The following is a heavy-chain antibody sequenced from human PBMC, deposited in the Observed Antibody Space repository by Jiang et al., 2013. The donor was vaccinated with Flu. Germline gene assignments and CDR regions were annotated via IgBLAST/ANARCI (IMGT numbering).Heavy chain of an antibody. J-gene: IGHJ4*02. V-gene: IGHV4-38-2*02. CDR1: GYSISSGYY. CDR2: IYHSGST. CDR3: ARDVDTAMVSQLNFDY. D-gene: IGHD5-18*01. Sequence: VSGYSISSGYYWGWIRQPPGKGLEWIGSIYHSGSTYYNPSLKSRVTISVDTSKNQFSLKLSSVTAADTAVYYCARDVDTAMVSQLNFDYWGQGTLVTVSS.